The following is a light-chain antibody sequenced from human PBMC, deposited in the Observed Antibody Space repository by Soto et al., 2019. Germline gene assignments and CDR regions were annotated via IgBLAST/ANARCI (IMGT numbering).Light chain of an antibody. Sequence: DIVMTQCPDSLAVSLGERATINCKSSQRGLSSSNNENYLAWYQQKPGQPPKLLIYSTSTRESGVPDRFSGSGSGTDFTLTNSTLQAEDVAVYYCQQHYSSPITFGQGTRLEIK. CDR1: QRGLSSSNNENY. CDR3: QQHYSSPIT. V-gene: IGKV4-1*01. J-gene: IGKJ5*01. CDR2: STS.